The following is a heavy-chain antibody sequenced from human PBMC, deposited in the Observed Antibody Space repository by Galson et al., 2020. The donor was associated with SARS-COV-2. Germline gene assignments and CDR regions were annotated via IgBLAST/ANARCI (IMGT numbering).Heavy chain of an antibody. CDR1: GYTLTELS. Sequence: ASVKVSCKVSGYTLTELSMNWVRQAPGQGLEWMGGIDTEDGETIYAQKFKGRVTMTEDTSTDTAYLELSSLRSEDTAVYYCATGFAVRGVISVDYACQGTLVAFSS. V-gene: IGHV1-24*01. J-gene: IGHJ4*02. D-gene: IGHD3-10*01. CDR2: IDTEDGET. CDR3: ATGFAVRGVISVDY.